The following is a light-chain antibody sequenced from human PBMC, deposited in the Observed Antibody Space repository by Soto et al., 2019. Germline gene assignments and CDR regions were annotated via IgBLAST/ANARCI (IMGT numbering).Light chain of an antibody. V-gene: IGLV2-23*02. CDR2: EVS. CDR1: SSDVGTYNL. J-gene: IGLJ2*01. Sequence: QSALTQPASVSGSPGQSITISCTGTSSDVGTYNLVSWYQLHPGKAPKLMIYEVSQRPSGVSDRFSGSKSGNTASRTISVLQAKDEADYYCCSYAGGTTVVVFGGGTKVTV. CDR3: CSYAGGTTVVV.